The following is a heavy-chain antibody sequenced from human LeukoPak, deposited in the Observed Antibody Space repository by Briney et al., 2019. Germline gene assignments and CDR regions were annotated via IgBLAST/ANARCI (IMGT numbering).Heavy chain of an antibody. CDR1: GYSISSSNW. J-gene: IGHJ4*02. CDR3: ARQPSGSYLDY. D-gene: IGHD1-26*01. CDR2: IYYSGST. Sequence: SETLSLTSAVSGYSISSSNWWGWIRQPPGKGLEWIGYIYYSGSTYYNPSLKSRVTMSVDTSKNQFSLKLSSVTAVDTAVYYCARQPSGSYLDYWGQGTLVTVSS. V-gene: IGHV4-28*01.